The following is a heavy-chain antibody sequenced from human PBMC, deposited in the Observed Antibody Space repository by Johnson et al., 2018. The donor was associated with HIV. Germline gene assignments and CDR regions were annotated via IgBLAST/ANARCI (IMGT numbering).Heavy chain of an antibody. CDR2: ISWNSGSI. V-gene: IGHV3-9*01. D-gene: IGHD6-19*01. CDR1: GFTFDDYA. CDR3: ARGGSSGWSGFLAFDI. J-gene: IGHJ3*02. Sequence: VESGGGLVQPGRSLRLSCAASGFTFDDYAMHWVRQAPGKGLEWVSGISWNSGSIGYADSVKGRFTISRENAKNSLYLQMNSLRAGDTAIYYCARGGSSGWSGFLAFDIWGQGTMVTVSS.